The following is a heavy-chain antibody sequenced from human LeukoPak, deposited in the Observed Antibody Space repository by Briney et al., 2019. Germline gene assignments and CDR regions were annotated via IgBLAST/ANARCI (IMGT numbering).Heavy chain of an antibody. J-gene: IGHJ6*02. D-gene: IGHD3-3*01. CDR3: ARDTTYYDFWSGYSYYYYGMDV. V-gene: IGHV3-11*01. CDR1: GFTFSDYY. Sequence: KTGGSLRLSCAASGFTFSDYYMSWIRKAPGKGLEWVSYISSSGSTIYYADSVKGRFTISRDNAKNSLYLQMNSLRAEDTAVYYCARDTTYYDFWSGYSYYYYGMDVWGQGTTVTVSS. CDR2: ISSSGSTI.